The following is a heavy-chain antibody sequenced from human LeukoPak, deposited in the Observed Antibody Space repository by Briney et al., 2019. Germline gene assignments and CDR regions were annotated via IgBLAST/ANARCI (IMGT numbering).Heavy chain of an antibody. J-gene: IGHJ4*02. Sequence: QPGGSLRLSCAASGFTFSSNWMHWVRQAPGKGLVWVSYVNTDGSATTYADSVKGRFTISRDNAKNTLYLQMNSLRAEDTAVYYCAKLSPVRRITIFCHIDYWGQGTLVTVSS. CDR3: AKLSPVRRITIFCHIDY. D-gene: IGHD3-9*01. CDR2: VNTDGSAT. CDR1: GFTFSSNW. V-gene: IGHV3-74*01.